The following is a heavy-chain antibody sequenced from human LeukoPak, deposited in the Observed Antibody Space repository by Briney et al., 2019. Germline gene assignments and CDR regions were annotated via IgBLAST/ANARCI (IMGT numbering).Heavy chain of an antibody. D-gene: IGHD3-10*01. CDR1: GGSISSSSYY. V-gene: IGHV4-61*05. CDR3: ARHFYYGSGSYDAFDI. Sequence: SETLSLTCTVSGGSISSSSYYWSWIRQPPGKGLEWIGYIYYSGSTNYNPSLKSRVTISVDTSKNQFSLKLSSVTAADTAVYYCARHFYYGSGSYDAFDIWGQGTMVTVSS. J-gene: IGHJ3*02. CDR2: IYYSGST.